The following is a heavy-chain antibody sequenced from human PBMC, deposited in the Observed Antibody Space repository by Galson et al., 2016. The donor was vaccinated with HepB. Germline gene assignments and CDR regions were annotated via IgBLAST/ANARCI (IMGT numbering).Heavy chain of an antibody. Sequence: SLRLSCAASGFTFSNYAMNWIRQAPGKGLEWVSAISHEAITTLYADSVKGRFTISRDNSQNTVFLQMNSLRAEDTAVYFWAKWTDHYEDWGQGTLVTVSS. CDR2: ISHEAITT. CDR1: GFTFSNYA. J-gene: IGHJ4*01. D-gene: IGHD3-22*01. V-gene: IGHV3-23*01. CDR3: AKWTDHYED.